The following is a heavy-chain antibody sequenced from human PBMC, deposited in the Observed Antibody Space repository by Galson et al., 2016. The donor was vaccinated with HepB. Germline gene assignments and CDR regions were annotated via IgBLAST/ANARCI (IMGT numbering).Heavy chain of an antibody. D-gene: IGHD6-19*01. V-gene: IGHV3-15*01. CDR2: IKSQNDGATR. CDR1: GFTFSNAW. J-gene: IGHJ3*02. CDR3: ITGERWSLGRWLVLGAFDI. Sequence: SLRLSCAASGFTFSNAWMNWVRQAPGKGLEWVGRIKSQNDGATRDYAAPVQGRFTISRDDSKSMLYLQMNSLKSDDTAMYYCITGERWSLGRWLVLGAFDIWGQGTMVTVSS.